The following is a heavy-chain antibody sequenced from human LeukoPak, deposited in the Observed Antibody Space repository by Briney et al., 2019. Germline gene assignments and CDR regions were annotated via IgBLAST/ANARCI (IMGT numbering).Heavy chain of an antibody. Sequence: GGSLRLSCAASGFTFSGSAMHWVRQASGKGLEWVGRIRSKANSYATAYAASVKGMFTISRDDSKNTAYLQMNSLKTEDTAVYYCTSDTMIVNYWGQGTLVTVSS. CDR3: TSDTMIVNY. CDR1: GFTFSGSA. CDR2: IRSKANSYAT. V-gene: IGHV3-73*01. D-gene: IGHD3-22*01. J-gene: IGHJ4*02.